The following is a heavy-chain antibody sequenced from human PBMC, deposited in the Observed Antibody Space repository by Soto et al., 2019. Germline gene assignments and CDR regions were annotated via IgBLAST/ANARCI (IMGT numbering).Heavy chain of an antibody. D-gene: IGHD3-3*01. J-gene: IGHJ6*03. CDR1: GFTFSSYA. CDR2: ISGSGGST. CDR3: AKANGDFWSGYYYYYYMDV. V-gene: IGHV3-23*01. Sequence: GGSLRFSCAASGFTFSSYAMSWVRQAPGKGLEWVSAISGSGGSTYYADSVKGRFTISRDNSKNTLYLQMNSLRAEDTAVYYCAKANGDFWSGYYYYYYMDVWGKGTTVTVSS.